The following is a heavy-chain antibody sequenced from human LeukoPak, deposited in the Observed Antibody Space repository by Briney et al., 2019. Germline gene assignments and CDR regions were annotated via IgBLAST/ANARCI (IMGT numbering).Heavy chain of an antibody. CDR2: MFYTGKS. J-gene: IGHJ4*02. D-gene: IGHD1-20*01. Sequence: SGTLSLTSTVSGASVSSGASYWSWIRPHPGNCLGWNVYMFYTGKSYHNPSVKSRVSLSVDTSNNQFFLRLTSVTAADTAVYYCASIWYDLNTAFHFDSWGQGLLVTVSS. CDR1: GASVSSGASY. V-gene: IGHV4-31*02. CDR3: ASIWYDLNTAFHFDS.